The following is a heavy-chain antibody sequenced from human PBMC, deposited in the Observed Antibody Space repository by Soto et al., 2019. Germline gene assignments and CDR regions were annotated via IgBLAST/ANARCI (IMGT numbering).Heavy chain of an antibody. CDR2: ISGSGGST. J-gene: IGHJ4*02. V-gene: IGHV3-23*01. CDR3: AKQTGIAVAGRSFDY. Sequence: EVQLLESGGGLVQPGGSLRLSCAASGFTFSSYAMSWVRQAPGKGLEWVSAISGSGGSTYYADSVKGPFTISRDNSKNTLYLQMNTLRAEDTAVYYCAKQTGIAVAGRSFDYWGQRTLVTVSS. CDR1: GFTFSSYA. D-gene: IGHD6-19*01.